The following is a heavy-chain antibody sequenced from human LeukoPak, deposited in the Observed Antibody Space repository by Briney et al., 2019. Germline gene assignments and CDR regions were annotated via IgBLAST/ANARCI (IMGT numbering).Heavy chain of an antibody. J-gene: IGHJ4*02. CDR2: IIPILGIA. Sequence: ASVKVSCKASGGTFSSYTISWVRQAPGQGLEWMGGIIPILGIANYAQKFQGRVTITADKSTSTAYMELSSLRSEDTAVYYCARAYGEYCGGDCYSDYYFDYWGQGTLVTVSS. V-gene: IGHV1-69*10. CDR1: GGTFSSYT. D-gene: IGHD2-21*02. CDR3: ARAYGEYCGGDCYSDYYFDY.